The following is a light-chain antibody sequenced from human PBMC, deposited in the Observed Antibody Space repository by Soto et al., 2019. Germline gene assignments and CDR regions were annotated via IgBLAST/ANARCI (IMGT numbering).Light chain of an antibody. CDR1: QSVSSSY. Sequence: EIVLTQSPGTLSLSPGERATLSCRASQSVSSSYLAWYQQKPGQAPRLLIYGASSRATGIPDRFSGSGSGTDFTLTISSLEPEEFAVYYCQQYGSSPSWTFGQGTKVEIK. CDR2: GAS. J-gene: IGKJ1*01. CDR3: QQYGSSPSWT. V-gene: IGKV3-20*01.